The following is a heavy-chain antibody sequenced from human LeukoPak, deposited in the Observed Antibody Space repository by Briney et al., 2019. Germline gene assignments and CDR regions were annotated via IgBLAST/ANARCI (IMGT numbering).Heavy chain of an antibody. CDR3: AGTTVTTNWFDP. CDR2: INPNSGGT. D-gene: IGHD4-11*01. V-gene: IGHV1-2*06. Sequence: ASVKVSCKASGYTFTGYYMHWVRQAPGQGLEWMGRINPNSGGTNYAQKFQGRVTMTRDTSISTAYMELSRLRSDDTAVYYCAGTTVTTNWFDPWGQGTLVTVSS. CDR1: GYTFTGYY. J-gene: IGHJ5*02.